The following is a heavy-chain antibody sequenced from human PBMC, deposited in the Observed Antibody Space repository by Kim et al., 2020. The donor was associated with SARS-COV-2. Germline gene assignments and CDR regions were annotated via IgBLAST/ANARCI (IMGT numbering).Heavy chain of an antibody. J-gene: IGHJ4*02. Sequence: ASVKVSCKASGYTFTSYGISWVRQAPGQGLEWMGWISAYNGNTNYAQKLQGRVTMTTDTSTSTAYMELRSLRSDDTAVYYCAKAMIPGSQNIIHDYWGQGTLVTVSS. CDR3: AKAMIPGSQNIIHDY. CDR1: GYTFTSYG. CDR2: ISAYNGNT. V-gene: IGHV1-18*01. D-gene: IGHD3-10*01.